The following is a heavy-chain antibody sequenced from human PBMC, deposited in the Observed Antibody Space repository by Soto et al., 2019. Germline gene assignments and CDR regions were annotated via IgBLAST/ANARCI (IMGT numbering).Heavy chain of an antibody. Sequence: GGSLRLSCAASGFTFSSYSMNWVRQAPGKGLEWVSSISSSSSYIYYADSVKGRFTISRDNAKNSLYLQMNSLRAEDTAVYYCARSRYGRMGMDVWGQGTTVTVSS. D-gene: IGHD2-15*01. V-gene: IGHV3-21*04. CDR1: GFTFSSYS. CDR3: ARSRYGRMGMDV. J-gene: IGHJ6*02. CDR2: ISSSSSYI.